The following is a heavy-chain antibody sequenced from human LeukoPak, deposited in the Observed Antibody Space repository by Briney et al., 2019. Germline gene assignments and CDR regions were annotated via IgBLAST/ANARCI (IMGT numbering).Heavy chain of an antibody. D-gene: IGHD3-3*01. CDR2: ISHVKSTK. J-gene: IGHJ4*02. CDR3: ARDSREFWSGYSHFDL. Sequence: GGSLRLSCAASGFIFSKYAKHWVRRAPGKGLEWVAVISHVKSTKYNEDSVKGQFTISRDNFKNTLYLQMNNLRVEDTAVYYCARDSREFWSGYSHFDLWGRGTLVTVSS. CDR1: GFIFSKYA. V-gene: IGHV3-30*04.